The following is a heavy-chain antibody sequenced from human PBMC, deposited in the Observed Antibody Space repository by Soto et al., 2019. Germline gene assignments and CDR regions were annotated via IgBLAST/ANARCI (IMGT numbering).Heavy chain of an antibody. CDR2: IYYSGST. CDR3: ARFGELYVDWFDP. D-gene: IGHD3-10*01. V-gene: IGHV4-59*01. CDR1: GGSISSYY. J-gene: IGHJ5*02. Sequence: QVQLQESGPGLVKPSETLSLTCTVSGGSISSYYWSWIRQPPGKGLEWIGYIYYSGSTNYNPSRKSRVTIAVDTSKNQFSLKLSSVTAADTAVYYCARFGELYVDWFDPWGQGTLVTVSS.